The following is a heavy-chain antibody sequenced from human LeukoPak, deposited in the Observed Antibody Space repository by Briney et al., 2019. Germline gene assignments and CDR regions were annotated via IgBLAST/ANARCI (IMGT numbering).Heavy chain of an antibody. J-gene: IGHJ4*02. V-gene: IGHV4-59*08. D-gene: IGHD6-19*01. CDR2: IYYSGST. CDR3: ARQDLGSGWYNY. Sequence: PSETLSLTCTVSGGSISSYYWSWIRQPPGKGLEWIGYIYYSGSTNYNPSLKSRVTISVDTSKNQFSLKLSSVTAADTAVYYCARQDLGSGWYNYWGQGTLVTVSS. CDR1: GGSISSYY.